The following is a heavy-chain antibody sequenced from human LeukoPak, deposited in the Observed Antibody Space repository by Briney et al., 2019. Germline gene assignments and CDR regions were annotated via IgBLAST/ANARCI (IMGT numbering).Heavy chain of an antibody. CDR3: ATDVLPHAFGSGRD. J-gene: IGHJ4*02. V-gene: IGHV1-46*01. Sequence: ASVKVSCKASGYTFTSYYMHWVRQAPGQGLEWMGIINPSGGSTSYAQKFQGRVTMTEDTSTDTAYMELSSLRSEDTAVYYCATDVLPHAFGSGRDWGQGTLVTVSS. D-gene: IGHD3-10*01. CDR2: INPSGGST. CDR1: GYTFTSYY.